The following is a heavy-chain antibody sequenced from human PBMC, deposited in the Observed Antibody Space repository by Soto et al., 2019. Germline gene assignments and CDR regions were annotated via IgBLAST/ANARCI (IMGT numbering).Heavy chain of an antibody. CDR3: AKDIGSGWYWGVDY. CDR2: ISWNSGSI. V-gene: IGHV3-9*01. Sequence: EVQLVESGGGLVQPGRSLRLSCAASGFTFDDYAMHWVRQAPGKGLEWVSGISWNSGSIGYADSVKGRFTISRDNAKNSLYLQMNSLRAEDTALYYCAKDIGSGWYWGVDYWGQGTLVTVSS. D-gene: IGHD6-19*01. J-gene: IGHJ4*02. CDR1: GFTFDDYA.